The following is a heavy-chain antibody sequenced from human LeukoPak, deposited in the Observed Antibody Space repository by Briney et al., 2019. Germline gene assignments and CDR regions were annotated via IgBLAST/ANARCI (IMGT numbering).Heavy chain of an antibody. Sequence: SETLSLTCSVSSGSVRSNYYSWAWIRQAPGKGLVWVGGLDDSGNTYYNPSLKSRLTMPVDTSKNHFSLNLKSVAAADTSVYYCARRLRIGAAEWFDPWGQGIMVTVSS. CDR1: SGSVRSNYYS. CDR3: ARRLRIGAAEWFDP. CDR2: LDDSGNT. J-gene: IGHJ5*02. D-gene: IGHD2-15*01. V-gene: IGHV4-39*02.